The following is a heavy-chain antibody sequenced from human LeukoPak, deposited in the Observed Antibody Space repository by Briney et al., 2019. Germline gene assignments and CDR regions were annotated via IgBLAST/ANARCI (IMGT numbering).Heavy chain of an antibody. CDR1: GFTFSNYW. D-gene: IGHD6-13*01. Sequence: GGSLRLSCAASGFTFSNYWMHWVRQGPGQGLVWVSRATSDVSRKSYADSVKGRFTISRDNAKNTLYLQMNSLRAEDTAVYYCARVVTIAAAGIYYMDVWGKGTTVTVSS. J-gene: IGHJ6*03. CDR3: ARVVTIAAAGIYYMDV. V-gene: IGHV3-74*01. CDR2: ATSDVSRK.